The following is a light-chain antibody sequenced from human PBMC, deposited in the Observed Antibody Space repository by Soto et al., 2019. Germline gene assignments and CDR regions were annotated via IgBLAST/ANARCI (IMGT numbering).Light chain of an antibody. CDR1: EDISTW. CDR3: QHADSFPLIT. V-gene: IGKV1-12*01. CDR2: AAS. J-gene: IGKJ5*01. Sequence: EIQMTQSPSSVSASVGDRVTITCRSSEDISTWLAWYQQKPGKAPKLLIYAASSLQSGVPSRFSGSGSGTDFTLTISSLHPEDFATYYCQHADSFPLITFGQGTRLEI.